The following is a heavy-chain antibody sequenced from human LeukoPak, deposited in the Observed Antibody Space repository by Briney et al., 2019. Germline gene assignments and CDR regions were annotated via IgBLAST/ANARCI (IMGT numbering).Heavy chain of an antibody. V-gene: IGHV3-66*01. CDR1: GFTFSADW. J-gene: IGHJ4*02. D-gene: IGHD5-18*01. Sequence: GGSLRLSCAPSGFTFSADWMSWVRQAPGKGLEWVSVIYSGGSTYYADSVKGRFTISRDNSKNTLYLQMNSLRAEDTAVYYCARDLDTAMAPDWGQGTLVTVSS. CDR2: IYSGGST. CDR3: ARDLDTAMAPD.